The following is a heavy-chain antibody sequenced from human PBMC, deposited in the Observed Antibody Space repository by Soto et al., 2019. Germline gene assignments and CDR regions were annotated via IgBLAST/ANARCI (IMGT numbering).Heavy chain of an antibody. J-gene: IGHJ6*02. D-gene: IGHD4-17*01. CDR2: ISYDGSNK. CDR3: AREPYGEHPYYYYGMDV. Sequence: GGSLRLSCAASGFTFSSYAMHWVRQAPGKGLEWVAVISYDGSNKYYADSVKGRFTISRDNSKNTLYLQMNSLRAEDTAVYYCAREPYGEHPYYYYGMDVWGQGTTVTVSS. V-gene: IGHV3-30-3*01. CDR1: GFTFSSYA.